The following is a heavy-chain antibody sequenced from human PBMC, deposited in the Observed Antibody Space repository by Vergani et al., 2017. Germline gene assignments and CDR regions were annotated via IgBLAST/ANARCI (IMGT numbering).Heavy chain of an antibody. CDR1: GYTFTGYY. CDR3: ASGTTIMAVTDTGWAVYMDV. J-gene: IGHJ6*03. CDR2: INPNSGVT. V-gene: IGHV1-2*02. Sequence: QVQLVQSGAEVKKPGASVKVSCRASGYTFTGYYMHWVRQAPGQGLEWMGWINPNSGVTQYAQKFQGRITVTRDTSISTAYMELSRLRSDDSAIYYCASGTTIMAVTDTGWAVYMDVWGKGTTVTVSS. D-gene: IGHD6-19*01.